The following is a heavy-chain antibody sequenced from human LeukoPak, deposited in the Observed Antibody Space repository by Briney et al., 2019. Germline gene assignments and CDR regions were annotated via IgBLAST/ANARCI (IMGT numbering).Heavy chain of an antibody. V-gene: IGHV3-30-3*01. CDR1: GFTFSSYA. CDR3: ARAQFTMRFYSGMDV. D-gene: IGHD2-2*01. J-gene: IGHJ6*02. Sequence: GGSLRLSCAASGFTFSSYAMDWVRQAPGKGLEWVAVIAYDGSNKYYADSVKGRFTISRDHSKNTLYLQMNSLRAEDTAVYYCARAQFTMRFYSGMDVWGQGTTVTVSS. CDR2: IAYDGSNK.